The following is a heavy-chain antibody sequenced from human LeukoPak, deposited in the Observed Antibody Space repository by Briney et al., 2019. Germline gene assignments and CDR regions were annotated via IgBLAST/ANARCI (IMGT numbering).Heavy chain of an antibody. CDR1: GFTVNSNY. CDR2: IYSCDTI. Sequence: PGGSLRLSSAASGFTVNSNYMSWVRQAPGKGLEWVSGIYSCDTIYYTDSVKSRFTISRDNSKNTLYLQMNSLRADDTAVYYCARGVGTTFHFDYWGQGTLVTVSS. D-gene: IGHD1-26*01. CDR3: ARGVGTTFHFDY. V-gene: IGHV3-53*01. J-gene: IGHJ4*02.